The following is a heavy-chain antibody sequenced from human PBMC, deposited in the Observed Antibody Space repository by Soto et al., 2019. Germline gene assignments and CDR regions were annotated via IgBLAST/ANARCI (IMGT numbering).Heavy chain of an antibody. CDR3: AKKLGPSAFDL. Sequence: QVQLVQSGAEVKKPGSSVKVSCKASGGTFTDYTITWVRQAPGQRLEWMGRIIPVLDLSNYAQKFQGRVTITADKSTTTSYMKLSGLTSEDTAVYYCAKKLGPSAFDLWGRGTLVTVSS. V-gene: IGHV1-69*02. CDR2: IIPVLDLS. CDR1: GGTFTDYT. J-gene: IGHJ2*01. D-gene: IGHD1-26*01.